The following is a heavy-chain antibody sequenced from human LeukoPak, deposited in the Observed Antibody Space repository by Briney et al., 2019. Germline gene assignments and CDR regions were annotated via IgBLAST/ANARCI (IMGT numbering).Heavy chain of an antibody. CDR2: INPNSGGT. CDR3: AREEQQLVWPDAYYYMDV. CDR1: GYTFTGYY. D-gene: IGHD6-13*01. Sequence: ASVKVSCKASGYTFTGYYMHWVRQAPGQGLEWMGRINPNSGGTNYAQKFQDRVTMTRDTSISTAYMELSRLRSDDTAVYYCAREEQQLVWPDAYYYMDVWGKGTTVTVSS. V-gene: IGHV1-2*06. J-gene: IGHJ6*03.